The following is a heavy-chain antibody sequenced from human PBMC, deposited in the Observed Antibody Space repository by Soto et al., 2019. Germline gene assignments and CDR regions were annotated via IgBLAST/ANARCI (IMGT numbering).Heavy chain of an antibody. J-gene: IGHJ5*02. CDR3: ARKSIAARGNWFDP. Sequence: PSETLSLTCAVYGGSFSGYYWSWIRQPPGKGLEWIGEINHSGSTNYNPSLKSRVTISVDTSKSQFSLKLSSVTAADTAVYYCARKSIAARGNWFDPWGQGTLVTVSS. CDR2: INHSGST. D-gene: IGHD6-6*01. CDR1: GGSFSGYY. V-gene: IGHV4-34*01.